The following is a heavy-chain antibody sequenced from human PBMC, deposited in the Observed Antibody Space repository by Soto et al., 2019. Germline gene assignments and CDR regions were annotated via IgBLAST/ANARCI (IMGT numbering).Heavy chain of an antibody. CDR3: AAGSEGSAYYYYCMDV. J-gene: IGHJ6*04. CDR1: GFTFTSSA. Sequence: QMQLVQSGPEVKKPWTSVKVSCKASGFTFTSSAVQWVRQARGQRLEWIGWIVVGSGNTNYAQKFQERVTITRDMSTSTAYMELSRLRSEDTAVYYCAAGSEGSAYYYYCMDVWGKGTTVTVSS. D-gene: IGHD3-10*01. CDR2: IVVGSGNT. V-gene: IGHV1-58*01.